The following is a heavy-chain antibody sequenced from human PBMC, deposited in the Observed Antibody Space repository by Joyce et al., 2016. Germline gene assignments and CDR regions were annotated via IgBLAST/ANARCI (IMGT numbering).Heavy chain of an antibody. Sequence: QVQLVQSGAEVKKPGASVKVSCKASGYTFASYAMHWVRQGHGKRREWMGWINAGNGNTKYSQKFQGRVTITRDTSASTAYMELSSLRSEDTAVYYCARDYGSGSYDYWGQGTLVTVSS. CDR3: ARDYGSGSYDY. D-gene: IGHD3-10*01. V-gene: IGHV1-3*01. CDR1: GYTFASYA. J-gene: IGHJ4*02. CDR2: INAGNGNT.